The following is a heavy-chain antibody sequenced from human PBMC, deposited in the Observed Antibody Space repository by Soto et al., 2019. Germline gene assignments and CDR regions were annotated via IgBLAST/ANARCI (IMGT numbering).Heavy chain of an antibody. Sequence: QVQLVQSGAEVKKPGASVKVSCKASGYTFTSYGISWVRQAPGQGLERIGCISAYNGNTNYAQKLQGRVTMTTDTSTSTAYMELRSLRSDDTAVYYCARRLVPAAIRGRGWFVPWGQGTLVTVSS. J-gene: IGHJ5*02. V-gene: IGHV1-18*01. CDR2: ISAYNGNT. CDR3: ARRLVPAAIRGRGWFVP. CDR1: GYTFTSYG. D-gene: IGHD2-2*02.